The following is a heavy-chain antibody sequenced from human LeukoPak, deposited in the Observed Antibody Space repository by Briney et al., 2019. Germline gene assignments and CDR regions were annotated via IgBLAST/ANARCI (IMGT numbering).Heavy chain of an antibody. Sequence: GGSLRLSCAASGFTFSGYSMNWVRQAPGKGLEWVAYLGPRSNAVHYADSVKGRFTISRDNAQNSLYLQMDSLRGGDTAVYYCARAAYSSGPDYWGQGTLVTVSS. D-gene: IGHD6-25*01. CDR1: GFTFSGYS. J-gene: IGHJ4*02. CDR2: LGPRSNAV. V-gene: IGHV3-48*01. CDR3: ARAAYSSGPDY.